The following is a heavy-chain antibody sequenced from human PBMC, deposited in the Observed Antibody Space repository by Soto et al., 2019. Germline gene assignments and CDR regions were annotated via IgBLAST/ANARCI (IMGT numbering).Heavy chain of an antibody. V-gene: IGHV3-23*01. CDR3: AKDPGYHYFDY. CDR1: GFTFSSYA. CDR2: LSGSGGST. J-gene: IGHJ4*02. Sequence: GGSLRLSCAASGFTFSSYAMSWVRQAPGKGLEWVSALSGSGGSTYYADSVGGRFTISRDNSKNTLYLQMSSLRAEDTAIYYCAKDPGYHYFDYWGQGTLVTVSS. D-gene: IGHD1-1*01.